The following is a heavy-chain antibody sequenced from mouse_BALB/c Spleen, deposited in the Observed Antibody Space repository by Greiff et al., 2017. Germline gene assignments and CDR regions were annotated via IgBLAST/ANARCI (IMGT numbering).Heavy chain of an antibody. CDR1: GFTFSSYA. Sequence: DVMLVESGGGLVKPGGSLKLSCAASGFTFSSYAMSWVRQTPEKRLEWVASISSGGSTYYPDSVKGRFTISRDNARNILYLQMSSLRSEDTAMYYCARGRGYLDYWGQGTTLTVSS. V-gene: IGHV5-6-5*01. CDR2: ISSGGST. J-gene: IGHJ2*01. CDR3: ARGRGYLDY.